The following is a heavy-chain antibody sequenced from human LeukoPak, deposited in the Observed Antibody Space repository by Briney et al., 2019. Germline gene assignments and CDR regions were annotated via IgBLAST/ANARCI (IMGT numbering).Heavy chain of an antibody. J-gene: IGHJ4*02. CDR2: IYHSGST. V-gene: IGHV4-38-2*02. D-gene: IGHD3-22*01. CDR3: ARAGQYYDSSGYYYLAY. CDR1: GYSISSGYY. Sequence: SETLSLTCTVSGYSISSGYYWGWIRQPPGKGLEWIGSIYHSGSTYYNPSLKSRVTISVDTSKNQFSLKLSSVTAADTAVYYCARAGQYYDSSGYYYLAYWGQGTLVTVSS.